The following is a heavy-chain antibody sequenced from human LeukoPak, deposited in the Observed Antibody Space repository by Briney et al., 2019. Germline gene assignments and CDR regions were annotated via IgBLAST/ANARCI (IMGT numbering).Heavy chain of an antibody. CDR2: INPNSGGT. CDR3: ARASIVVVPAAIDFDY. V-gene: IGHV1-2*02. CDR1: GYTFTGYY. D-gene: IGHD2-2*01. Sequence: ASVKVSCKASGYTFTGYYMHWVRQAPGQGLEWMGWINPNSGGTNYAQKFQGRVTMTRDTSISTAYMELSRLRSDDAAVYYCARASIVVVPAAIDFDYWGQGTLVTVSS. J-gene: IGHJ4*02.